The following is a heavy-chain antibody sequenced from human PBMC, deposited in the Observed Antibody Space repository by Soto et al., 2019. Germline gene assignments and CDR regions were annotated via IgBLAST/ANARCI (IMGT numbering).Heavy chain of an antibody. V-gene: IGHV1-69*19. Sequence: QVQLVQSGAEMKKPGSSVKVSCQSSGGTFNTYAMNWVRQAPGQGPEWMGDISPMFGAANYAPKFQDRVTITADESTGTSYMQLSSLTSEETALYFCAREVQVHTPAFVYWGQGTLVVVSS. CDR2: ISPMFGAA. D-gene: IGHD3-10*01. J-gene: IGHJ4*02. CDR3: AREVQVHTPAFVY. CDR1: GGTFNTYA.